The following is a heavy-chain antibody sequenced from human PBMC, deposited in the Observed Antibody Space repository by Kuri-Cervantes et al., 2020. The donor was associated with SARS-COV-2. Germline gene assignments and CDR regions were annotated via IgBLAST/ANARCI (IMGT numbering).Heavy chain of an antibody. CDR2: IIPIFGTA. CDR1: GGTFSSYA. V-gene: IGHV1-69*05. J-gene: IGHJ2*01. Sequence: SVKVSCKASGGTFSSYAISWVRQAPGQGLEWMGGIIPIFGTANYAQKFQGRVTIATDESTSTAYMELSSLRSEDTAVYYCASTVAGTGVWYFDLWGRGTLVTVSS. CDR3: ASTVAGTGVWYFDL. D-gene: IGHD6-19*01.